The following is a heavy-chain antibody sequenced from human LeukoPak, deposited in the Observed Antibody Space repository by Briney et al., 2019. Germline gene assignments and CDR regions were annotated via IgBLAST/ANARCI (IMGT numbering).Heavy chain of an antibody. Sequence: SETLSLTCTVSGGSISSYYWSWIRQPAGKGLEWIGRIYTSGSTNYNPSLKSRVTMSVDTSKNQFSLKLSSVTAADTAVYYCAREIAYPHSSTYSINFYYYYYYMDVWGKGTTVTISS. J-gene: IGHJ6*03. CDR1: GGSISSYY. CDR2: IYTSGST. D-gene: IGHD6-13*01. CDR3: AREIAYPHSSTYSINFYYYYYYMDV. V-gene: IGHV4-4*07.